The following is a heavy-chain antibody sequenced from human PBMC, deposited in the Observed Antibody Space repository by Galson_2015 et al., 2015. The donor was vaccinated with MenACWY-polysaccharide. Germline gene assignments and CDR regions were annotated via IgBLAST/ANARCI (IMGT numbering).Heavy chain of an antibody. CDR3: ARGHYGMDV. J-gene: IGHJ6*02. CDR2: IKKDGSEK. Sequence: LRISCAVSGFPFTNYWTSWVRQAPGQGLEWVANIKKDGSEKYCVDSVKGRFTISRDNARNSLYLQMNGLRGEDTAVYYCARGHYGMDVWGQGTTVTVSS. V-gene: IGHV3-7*01. CDR1: GFPFTNYW.